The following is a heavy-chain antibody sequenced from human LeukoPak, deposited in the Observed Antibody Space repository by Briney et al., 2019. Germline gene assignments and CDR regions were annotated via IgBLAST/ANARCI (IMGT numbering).Heavy chain of an antibody. CDR3: AREGLPYSGDY. CDR1: AFTFSNYW. D-gene: IGHD4-11*01. Sequence: GGSLRLSCAASAFTFSNYWMTWARQTPGKGLEWVANIKGDGSEINYVDSVKGRFTISRDNAKNSLSLQMNSLTADDTGVYYCAREGLPYSGDYWGQGTLVTVSS. CDR2: IKGDGSEI. V-gene: IGHV3-7*01. J-gene: IGHJ4*02.